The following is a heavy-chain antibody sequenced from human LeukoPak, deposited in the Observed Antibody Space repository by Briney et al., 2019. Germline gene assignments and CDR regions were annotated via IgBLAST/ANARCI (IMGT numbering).Heavy chain of an antibody. V-gene: IGHV3-30*04. J-gene: IGHJ6*03. CDR2: ISYDGSNK. D-gene: IGHD5-18*01. CDR1: GLTFSSYA. CDR3: ARSNTPYYYMDV. Sequence: GGSLRLSCAASGLTFSSYAMHWVRQAPGKGLEWVAVISYDGSNKYYADSVKSRFTISRDNSKNTLYLQMNSLRAEDTAVYYCARSNTPYYYMDVWGKGTTVTVSS.